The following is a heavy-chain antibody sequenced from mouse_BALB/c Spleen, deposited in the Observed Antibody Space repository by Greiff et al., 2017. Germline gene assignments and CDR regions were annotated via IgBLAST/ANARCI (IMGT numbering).Heavy chain of an antibody. CDR1: GFTFRSDA. Sequence: EVMLVESGGGLVKPGGSLKLSCAASGFTFRSDAMSWVRQTPEKRPEWVASISSGGSTYYPDSVKGRFTISRDNARNILYLQMSSLRSEDTAMYYCARGWRDGYYAMDYWGQRTSVAVSS. J-gene: IGHJ4*01. CDR2: ISSGGST. CDR3: ARGWRDGYYAMDY. V-gene: IGHV5-6-5*01. D-gene: IGHD2-3*01.